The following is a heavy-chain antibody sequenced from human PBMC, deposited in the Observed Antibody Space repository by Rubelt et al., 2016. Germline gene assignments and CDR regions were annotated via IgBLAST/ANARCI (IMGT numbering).Heavy chain of an antibody. CDR2: ISGSGGST. D-gene: IGHD1-26*01. J-gene: IGHJ5*02. Sequence: RQAPGKGLEWVSAISGSGGSTYYADSVKGRFTISRDNSKNTLYLQMNSLRAEDTAVYYCANQVGASRWFDPWGQGTLVTVSS. V-gene: IGHV3-23*01. CDR3: ANQVGASRWFDP.